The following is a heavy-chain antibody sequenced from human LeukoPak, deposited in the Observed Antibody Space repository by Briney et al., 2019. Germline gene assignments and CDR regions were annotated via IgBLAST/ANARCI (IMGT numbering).Heavy chain of an antibody. CDR3: ARSGSYYAIFDY. D-gene: IGHD1-26*01. V-gene: IGHV3-30-3*01. Sequence: GGSLRLSCAASGFTFSNAWMTWIRQAPGKGLEWVAVISYDGSNKYYADSVKGRFTISRDNSKNTLYLQMNSLRAEDTAVYYCARSGSYYAIFDYWGQGTLVTVSS. CDR2: ISYDGSNK. J-gene: IGHJ4*02. CDR1: GFTFSNAW.